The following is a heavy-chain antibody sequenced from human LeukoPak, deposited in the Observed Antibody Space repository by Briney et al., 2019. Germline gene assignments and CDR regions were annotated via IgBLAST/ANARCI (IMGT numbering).Heavy chain of an antibody. V-gene: IGHV5-51*01. CDR3: ARLRATVTTGIDY. CDR1: GHSFTNYW. CDR2: IYPGDSDT. D-gene: IGHD4-17*01. Sequence: GESLKISCKISGHSFTNYWIGWVRQMPGKGLEWMGIIYPGDSDTRYSPSFQGQVTISADKSISTAYLQWSSLKASDTAMYYCARLRATVTTGIDYWGQGTLVTVSS. J-gene: IGHJ4*02.